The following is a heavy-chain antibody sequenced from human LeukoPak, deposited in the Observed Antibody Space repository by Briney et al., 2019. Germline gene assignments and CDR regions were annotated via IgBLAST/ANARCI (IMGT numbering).Heavy chain of an antibody. CDR2: ISSSSSTI. J-gene: IGHJ6*02. D-gene: IGHD4-11*01. Sequence: GGSLRLSCAGSGFTFSSHWIGWVRQAPGKGLEWVSYISSSSSTIYYADSVKGRFTISRDNAKNSLYLQMNSLRAEDTAVYYCARDRVRRTTNGMDVWGQGTTVTVSS. CDR1: GFTFSSHW. CDR3: ARDRVRRTTNGMDV. V-gene: IGHV3-48*01.